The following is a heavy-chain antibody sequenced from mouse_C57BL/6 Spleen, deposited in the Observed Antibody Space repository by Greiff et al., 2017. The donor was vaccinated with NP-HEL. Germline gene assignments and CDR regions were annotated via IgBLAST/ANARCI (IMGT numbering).Heavy chain of an antibody. CDR2: IYPGSGST. J-gene: IGHJ2*01. Sequence: VQLQQPGAELVKPGASVKMSCKASGYTFTSYWITWVKQRPGQGLEWIGDIYPGSGSTNYNEKFKSKATLTVDTSSSTAYMQLSSLTSEDSAVYYCARSGMGDYGFDYWGQGTTLTVSS. CDR1: GYTFTSYW. CDR3: ARSGMGDYGFDY. V-gene: IGHV1-55*01. D-gene: IGHD2-4*01.